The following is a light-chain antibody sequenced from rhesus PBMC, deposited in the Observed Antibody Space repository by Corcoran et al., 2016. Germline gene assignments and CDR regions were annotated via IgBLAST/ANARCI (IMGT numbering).Light chain of an antibody. CDR1: QSISSY. CDR2: GAT. J-gene: IGKJ2*01. CDR3: LQSSNWPLYS. V-gene: IGKV3-24*04. Sequence: EIVMTQSPATLALSPGERATLSCRASQSISSYLAWYQQTPGQAPRLLICGATSTATGIPARCSGSVAGPEFHRTVCSLEPEDVGVYCCLQSSNWPLYSFGQGTKVEIK.